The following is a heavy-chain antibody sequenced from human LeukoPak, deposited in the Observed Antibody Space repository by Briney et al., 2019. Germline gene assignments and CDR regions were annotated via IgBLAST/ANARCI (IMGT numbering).Heavy chain of an antibody. V-gene: IGHV3-74*01. Sequence: PGGSLRLSCAASGFTFSSYWMHRVRQAPGKGLVWVSRISGDESSTSYADSVKGRFTISRDNAKNTLFLQMNSLRAEDTAVYYCAGGSTLDRGLVYYWGQGTLVIVSS. J-gene: IGHJ4*02. CDR3: AGGSTLDRGLVYY. D-gene: IGHD3-10*01. CDR2: ISGDESST. CDR1: GFTFSSYW.